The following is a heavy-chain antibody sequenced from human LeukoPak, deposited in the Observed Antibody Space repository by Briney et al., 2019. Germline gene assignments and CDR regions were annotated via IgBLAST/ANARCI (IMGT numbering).Heavy chain of an antibody. Sequence: SVKVSCKASGGTLSGYAISWVRQAPGQGLEWMGGIIPIYGTPHSAQKFQGRVTITTDESTSTAFMDLSSLRSEDTAVYYCAREEIRSWFDPWGQGTLVTVSS. V-gene: IGHV1-69*05. D-gene: IGHD5-24*01. J-gene: IGHJ5*02. CDR1: GGTLSGYA. CDR3: AREEIRSWFDP. CDR2: IIPIYGTP.